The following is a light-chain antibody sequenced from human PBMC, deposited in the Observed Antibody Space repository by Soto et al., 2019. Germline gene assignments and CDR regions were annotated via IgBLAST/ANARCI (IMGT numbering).Light chain of an antibody. CDR3: QKYNSAPLT. CDR1: QGIGDY. V-gene: IGKV1-27*01. CDR2: GAS. J-gene: IGKJ4*01. Sequence: DIQVTQSPSSLSASVGDRVTITCRTSQGIGDYLAWYQQRPGKVPRLLIYGASTLQSGVPSRFSGGGSGPDYSLTISSLQPEDVATYYCQKYNSAPLTFGRGTTVEIK.